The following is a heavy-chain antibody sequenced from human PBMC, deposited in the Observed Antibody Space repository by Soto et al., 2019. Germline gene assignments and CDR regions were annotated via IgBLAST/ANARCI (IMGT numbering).Heavy chain of an antibody. J-gene: IGHJ6*04. V-gene: IGHV1-18*04. Sequence: ASVKVSCKASGYTFTSYGISWVRQAPGQGLEWMGWISAYNGNTNYAQKVQGRVTMTTDTSTSTAYMELRSLRSDDTAVYYCARLGGYSGYDYDYYYGMDVWGEGTTVTSPQ. D-gene: IGHD5-12*01. CDR1: GYTFTSYG. CDR3: ARLGGYSGYDYDYYYGMDV. CDR2: ISAYNGNT.